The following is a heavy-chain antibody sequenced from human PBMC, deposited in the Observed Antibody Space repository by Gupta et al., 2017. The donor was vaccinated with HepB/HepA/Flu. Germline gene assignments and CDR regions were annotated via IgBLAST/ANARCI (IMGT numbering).Heavy chain of an antibody. Sequence: EVQLLESGGGLVQPGGSLRLSCAASGISFTTYGMTWVRQAQGKGLEWVSSSSSGGDSTQYADSVKGRFTTSRDNSKNMVYLQMDNLRAEDTAVYYCGRNSGWYVAYWGQGTLVSVSS. CDR1: GISFTTYG. CDR2: SSSGGDST. V-gene: IGHV3-23*01. J-gene: IGHJ4*02. CDR3: GRNSGWYVAY. D-gene: IGHD6-19*01.